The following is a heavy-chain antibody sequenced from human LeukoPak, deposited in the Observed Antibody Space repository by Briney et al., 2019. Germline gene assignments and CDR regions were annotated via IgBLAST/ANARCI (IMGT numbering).Heavy chain of an antibody. V-gene: IGHV1-18*01. CDR2: ISAYNGNT. D-gene: IGHD6-19*01. J-gene: IGHJ4*02. CDR1: GYTFTSYG. CDR3: ARQGLVVSAYYFDY. Sequence: ASVKVSCKASGYTFTSYGISWVRQAPGQGLEWMGWISAYNGNTNYAQKLQGRVTMTTDTSTSTAYMELRSLRSDDTAAYYCARQGLVVSAYYFDYWGQGTLVTVSS.